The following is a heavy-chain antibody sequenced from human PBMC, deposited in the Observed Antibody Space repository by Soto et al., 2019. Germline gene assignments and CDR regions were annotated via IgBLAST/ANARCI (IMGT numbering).Heavy chain of an antibody. V-gene: IGHV3-30*04. CDR2: LSANGRTQ. D-gene: IGHD3-10*01. CDR3: ARNLVPGDRYYYGMDV. J-gene: IGHJ6*02. CDR1: GFTLSKYA. Sequence: PGGSLRLSCAASGFTLSKYAMNWVRQAPGKGLEWVAFLSANGRTQNYADSVRGRFTVSRDDSKNTLYLQMNSLRAEDTAVYYCARNLVPGDRYYYGMDVWGQGTTVTVSS.